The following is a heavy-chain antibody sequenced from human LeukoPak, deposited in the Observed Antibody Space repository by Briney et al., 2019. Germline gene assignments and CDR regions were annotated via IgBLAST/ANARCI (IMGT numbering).Heavy chain of an antibody. CDR2: IPYDGSRK. V-gene: IGHV3-30*19. J-gene: IGHJ4*02. Sequence: PGRSLRLSCAASGFTFSSYGMHWVRQAPGKGLDWVAVIPYDGSRKYYADSVQGRFTISRDNSKNTLYLQMNSLRAEDTAVYYCARDGASRGAPDDYWGQGTLVTVSS. CDR1: GFTFSSYG. D-gene: IGHD2-15*01. CDR3: ARDGASRGAPDDY.